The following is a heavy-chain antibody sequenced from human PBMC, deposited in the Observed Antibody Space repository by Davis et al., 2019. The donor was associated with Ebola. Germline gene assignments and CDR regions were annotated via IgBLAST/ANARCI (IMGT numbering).Heavy chain of an antibody. CDR1: GFTVSSNY. V-gene: IGHV3-53*05. CDR3: ARVAAGY. J-gene: IGHJ4*02. Sequence: GESLKISCAASGFTVSSNYMSWVRQAPGKGLEWVSVIYSGGSTYYADSVKGRFTISRDNSKNTLYLQMNSLRAEDTAVYYCARVAAGYWGQGTLVTVSS. CDR2: IYSGGST. D-gene: IGHD2-15*01.